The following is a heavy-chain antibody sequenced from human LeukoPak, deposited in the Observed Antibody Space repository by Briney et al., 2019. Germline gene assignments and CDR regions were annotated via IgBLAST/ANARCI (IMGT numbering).Heavy chain of an antibody. CDR3: AREYSSSWYGYFDL. Sequence: GESLKISCKGSGYRFTSYWIGWVRQMPGKGLEWIAIIYPGDSNTRYSPSFRGQVTISADKSISTAYLQWSSLKASDTAMYYCAREYSSSWYGYFDLWGRGTLVTVSS. CDR1: GYRFTSYW. V-gene: IGHV5-51*01. CDR2: IYPGDSNT. J-gene: IGHJ2*01. D-gene: IGHD6-13*01.